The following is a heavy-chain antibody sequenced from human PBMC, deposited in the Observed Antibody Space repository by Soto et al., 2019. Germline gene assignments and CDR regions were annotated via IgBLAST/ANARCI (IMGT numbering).Heavy chain of an antibody. V-gene: IGHV1-69*01. CDR1: GGTFSSYA. J-gene: IGHJ6*02. D-gene: IGHD1-26*01. CDR2: IIPIFGTA. CDR3: ARELYGGIVGYGMDV. Sequence: KVSCKASGGTFSSYAISWVRQAPGQGLEWMGGIIPIFGTANYAQKFQGRVTITADESTSTAYMELSSLRSEDTAVYYCARELYGGIVGYGMDVWGQGTTVTVSS.